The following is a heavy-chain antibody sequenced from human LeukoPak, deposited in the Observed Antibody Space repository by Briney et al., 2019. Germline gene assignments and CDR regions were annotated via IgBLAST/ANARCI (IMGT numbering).Heavy chain of an antibody. CDR3: ARDLTGYCSSTSCPYYYYYGMDV. D-gene: IGHD2-2*01. J-gene: IGHJ6*02. CDR1: GGSISSSNW. Sequence: TPSETLSLTCAVSGGSISSSNWWSWVRQPPGKGLEWIGEIYHNGSTNYNPSLKSRVTISVDKSKNQFSLKLSSVTAADTAVYYCARDLTGYCSSTSCPYYYYYGMDVWGQGTTVTVSS. V-gene: IGHV4-4*02. CDR2: IYHNGST.